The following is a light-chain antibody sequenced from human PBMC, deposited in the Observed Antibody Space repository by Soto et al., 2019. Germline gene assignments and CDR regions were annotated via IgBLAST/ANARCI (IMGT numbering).Light chain of an antibody. CDR3: QQYNNWPQT. J-gene: IGKJ1*01. CDR2: GAS. CDR1: QGISSY. Sequence: DIQLTQSPSFLSASVGDRVTITCRASQGISSYLAWYQQKPGKAPKLLIYGASTRATGIPARFSGSGSGTEFTLTISSLQSEDFAVYYCQQYNNWPQTFGQGTKVEIK. V-gene: IGKV1-9*01.